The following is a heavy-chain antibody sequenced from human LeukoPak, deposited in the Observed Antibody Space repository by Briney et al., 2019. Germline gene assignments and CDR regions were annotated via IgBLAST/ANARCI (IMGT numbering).Heavy chain of an antibody. CDR3: ARSGSGYGDFTSAFDY. J-gene: IGHJ4*02. V-gene: IGHV4-59*01. CDR2: IYYSGST. Sequence: SETLSLTCAVYGGSFSGYYWSWIRQPPGKGLEWIGYIYYSGSTNYNPSLKSRVTISVDTSKNRFSLKLSSVTAADTAVYYCARSGSGYGDFTSAFDYWGQGTLVTVSS. CDR1: GGSFSGYY. D-gene: IGHD4-17*01.